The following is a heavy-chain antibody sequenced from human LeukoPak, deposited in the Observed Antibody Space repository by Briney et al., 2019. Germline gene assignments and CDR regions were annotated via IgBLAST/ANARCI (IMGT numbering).Heavy chain of an antibody. J-gene: IGHJ3*02. CDR1: GFTFSSYA. Sequence: GGSLRLSCAASGFTFSSYAMSWVRQAPGKGLEWVSAISGSGGSTYYADSVKGRFTISRDNSKNTLYLQMNSLRAEDTAVYYCXKVGGYDFWSLXKALDIWGXGXMXXVS. V-gene: IGHV3-23*01. CDR3: XKVGGYDFWSLXKALDI. D-gene: IGHD3-3*01. CDR2: ISGSGGST.